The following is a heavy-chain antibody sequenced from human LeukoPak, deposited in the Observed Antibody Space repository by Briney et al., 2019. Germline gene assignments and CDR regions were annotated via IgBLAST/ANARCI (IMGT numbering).Heavy chain of an antibody. CDR3: ARVTAGYSGYNWDYYYYMDV. V-gene: IGHV4-59*01. J-gene: IGHJ6*03. CDR1: GVSISNYY. D-gene: IGHD5-12*01. CDR2: IYYSGST. Sequence: SETLSLTCTVSGVSISNYYWTWIRQPPGKGLEWFGYIYYSGSTNYSPSLKSRVTISVDTSRNQFSLNLSSVAAADTAVYYCARVTAGYSGYNWDYYYYMDVWGKGTTVTVSS.